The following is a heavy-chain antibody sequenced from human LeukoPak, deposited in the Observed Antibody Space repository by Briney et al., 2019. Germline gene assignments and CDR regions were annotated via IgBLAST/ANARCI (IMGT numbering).Heavy chain of an antibody. J-gene: IGHJ5*02. Sequence: SETLSLTCTVSGGSISSYYWSWIRQPPGKGLEWIGYIYYSGSTNYNPSLKSRVTISVDTSKNQFSLKLSSVTAADTAVYYCARDQQYTIFGVVIIHNWFDPWGQGTLVTVSS. CDR3: ARDQQYTIFGVVIIHNWFDP. D-gene: IGHD3-3*01. V-gene: IGHV4-59*01. CDR1: GGSISSYY. CDR2: IYYSGST.